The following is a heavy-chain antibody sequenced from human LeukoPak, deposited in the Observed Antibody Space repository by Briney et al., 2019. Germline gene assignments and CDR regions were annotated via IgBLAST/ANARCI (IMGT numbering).Heavy chain of an antibody. D-gene: IGHD3-16*01. CDR2: VRSKTHTYAT. CDR1: GFTFSGSA. Sequence: GGSLRLSCAASGFTFSGSAIHWVRQASGKGLEWVGRVRSKTHTYATAYAASVKGRFTLSRDDSKNTAYLQMNSLKTEDTAVYYCARDNDSRGPPHFDYWGQGTLVTVSS. J-gene: IGHJ4*02. V-gene: IGHV3-73*01. CDR3: ARDNDSRGPPHFDY.